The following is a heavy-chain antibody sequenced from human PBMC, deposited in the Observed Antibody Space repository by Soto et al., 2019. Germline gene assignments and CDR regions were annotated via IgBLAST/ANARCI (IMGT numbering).Heavy chain of an antibody. V-gene: IGHV4-31*03. Sequence: QVQLQESGPGLVKPSQTLSLTCTVSGGSIISGSFYWSWIRQHPEKGLEWIGYIYYSGSSYYNPSLKSRGTISVDTSKNQFYLKLSSVTAADTAVYYCARRGMANWFDPWDQGTLVSVSS. CDR1: GGSIISGSFY. J-gene: IGHJ5*02. CDR2: IYYSGSS. CDR3: ARRGMANWFDP.